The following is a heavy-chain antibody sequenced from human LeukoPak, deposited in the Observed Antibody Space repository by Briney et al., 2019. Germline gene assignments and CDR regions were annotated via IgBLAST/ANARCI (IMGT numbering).Heavy chain of an antibody. CDR3: ARDSSDSSGWYRGGDFDY. J-gene: IGHJ4*02. CDR1: GFTFSSYS. D-gene: IGHD6-19*01. CDR2: ISSSSSTI. V-gene: IGHV3-48*04. Sequence: GGSLRLSCAASGFTFSSYSMNWVRQAPGKGLEWVSYISSSSSTIYYADSVKGRFTISRDNAKNSLYLQMNSLRAEDTAVYYCARDSSDSSGWYRGGDFDYWGQGTLATVSS.